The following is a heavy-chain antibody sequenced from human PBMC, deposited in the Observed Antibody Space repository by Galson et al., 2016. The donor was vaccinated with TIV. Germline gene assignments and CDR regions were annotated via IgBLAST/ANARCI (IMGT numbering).Heavy chain of an antibody. CDR1: AFSVNGNY. CDR2: ISSGGST. J-gene: IGHJ6*02. D-gene: IGHD2-21*01. CDR3: ARDRRRCGNECFLYYYYGMDV. V-gene: IGHV3-66*02. Sequence: SLRLSCAASAFSVNGNYMSWVRQAPGKGLEWVSIISSGGSTNYADSVKGRFTIGKDDSKNILYLQMNNLRVEDTAVYFCARDRRRCGNECFLYYYYGMDVWGQGTTVTVSS.